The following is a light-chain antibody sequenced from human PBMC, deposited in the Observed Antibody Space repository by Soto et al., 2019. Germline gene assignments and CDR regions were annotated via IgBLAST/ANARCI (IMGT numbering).Light chain of an antibody. Sequence: EIVLTQSRGTLSLSPGERATLSCRASQSVSSSYLAWYQQKPGQAPRLLIYGASSRATGIPDTFSGSGSGTDFTLTISRLEPEDFAVYYCQQYGSSPLWTFGQGTKVEIK. CDR3: QQYGSSPLWT. CDR1: QSVSSSY. J-gene: IGKJ1*01. V-gene: IGKV3-20*01. CDR2: GAS.